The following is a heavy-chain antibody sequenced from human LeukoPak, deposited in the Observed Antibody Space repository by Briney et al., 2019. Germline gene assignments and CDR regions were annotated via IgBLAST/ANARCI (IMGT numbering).Heavy chain of an antibody. V-gene: IGHV3-7*03. CDR2: IKQDASEK. CDR3: ARRAGAYSHPYDY. D-gene: IGHD4/OR15-4a*01. CDR1: GFTFSTYW. Sequence: GGSLRLSCAASGFTFSTYWMSWVRQAPGKGLEWVANIKQDASEKYSVDSVKGRFTISRDNARNSVYLQMNSLRAEDTAVYYCARRAGAYSHPYDYWGQGTLVTVSS. J-gene: IGHJ4*02.